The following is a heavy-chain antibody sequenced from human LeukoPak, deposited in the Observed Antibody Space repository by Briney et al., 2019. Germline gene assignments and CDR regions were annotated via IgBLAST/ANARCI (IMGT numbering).Heavy chain of an antibody. CDR2: INPSGGST. Sequence: ASVRVSCKASGYTFTSYYMHWVRQAPGQGLEWMGIINPSGGSTSYAQKFQGRVTMTRDTSTSTVYMELSSQRSEDTAVYYCARGDILTGYSTWGQGTLVTVSS. CDR3: ARGDILTGYST. CDR1: GYTFTSYY. V-gene: IGHV1-46*01. J-gene: IGHJ5*02. D-gene: IGHD3-9*01.